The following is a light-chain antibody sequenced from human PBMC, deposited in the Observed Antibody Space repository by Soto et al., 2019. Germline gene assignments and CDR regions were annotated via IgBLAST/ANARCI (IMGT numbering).Light chain of an antibody. V-gene: IGLV1-44*01. CDR1: SSNIASNT. CDR2: SND. J-gene: IGLJ1*01. CDR3: ASWDDSLNGHV. Sequence: QSVLTQPPSASGTPGQRVTVSCSGSSSNIASNTVNWYQQLPGTAPKLLIYSNDQRPSGVPDRFSASKSGTSASLAISGLQSADEADYYCASWDDSLNGHVFGNGTKVTVL.